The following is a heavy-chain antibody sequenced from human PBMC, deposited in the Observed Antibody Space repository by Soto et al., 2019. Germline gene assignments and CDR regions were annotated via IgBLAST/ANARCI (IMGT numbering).Heavy chain of an antibody. J-gene: IGHJ4*02. CDR2: IYWNDDK. CDR3: AHTWGLPFDY. Sequence: QITLKESGPTLVEPTQPLTLTCTYSGFSLRTTGVGVGWIRQPPGKALEWLGIIYWNDDKRYSPSLKNRFTLTSDISKSQVVLTMTNMDPVETATYYCAHTWGLPFDYWGQGTLVIVSS. V-gene: IGHV2-5*01. CDR1: GFSLRTTGVG. D-gene: IGHD3-16*01.